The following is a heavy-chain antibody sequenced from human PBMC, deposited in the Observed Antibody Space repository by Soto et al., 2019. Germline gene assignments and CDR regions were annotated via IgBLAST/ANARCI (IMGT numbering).Heavy chain of an antibody. J-gene: IGHJ4*02. CDR1: GFTFEDFA. Sequence: EVQLVESGGGLVQPGRSLRLSCGPSGFTFEDFAMHWVRQGPGKGLEWVAGISWNSGTLGYADSVKGRFVISRDNAKKTLYLQMSSLRPEDSALSYCVQDIGPFSLGQRGFESLGQGTLVTVSS. CDR2: ISWNSGTL. V-gene: IGHV3-9*01. CDR3: VQDIGPFSLGQRGFES.